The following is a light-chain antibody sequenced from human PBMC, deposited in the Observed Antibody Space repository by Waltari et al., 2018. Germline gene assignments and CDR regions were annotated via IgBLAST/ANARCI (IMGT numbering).Light chain of an antibody. Sequence: DIQMTQSPSSLSASVGDRVTITCRASQRVNNQLSWFQQKPGKAPKMLIYGASSLQSGVPSRFSGSGSGTDFTLTISGLQPEDFATYYCQQSYATPSITFGQGTRLEIK. CDR1: QRVNNQ. J-gene: IGKJ5*01. CDR2: GAS. CDR3: QQSYATPSIT. V-gene: IGKV1-39*01.